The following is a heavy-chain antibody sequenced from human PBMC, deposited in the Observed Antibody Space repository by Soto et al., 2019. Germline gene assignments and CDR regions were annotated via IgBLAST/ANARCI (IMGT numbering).Heavy chain of an antibody. CDR1: GFTFTTYS. Sequence: GSLRLSCAASGFTFTTYSLTWVRQAAGKGLEWVASIGSSSNYIYYADSVKGRFTISRDRSKNTVSLQMDSLRAEDTAVYYCAKDRGIIVKAGDAFDVWGQGTKVTVSS. CDR2: IGSSSNYI. V-gene: IGHV3-21*04. J-gene: IGHJ3*01. D-gene: IGHD3-16*02. CDR3: AKDRGIIVKAGDAFDV.